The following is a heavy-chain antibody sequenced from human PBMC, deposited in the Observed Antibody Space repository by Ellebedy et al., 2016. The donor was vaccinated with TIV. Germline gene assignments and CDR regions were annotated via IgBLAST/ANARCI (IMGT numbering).Heavy chain of an antibody. V-gene: IGHV3-11*04. Sequence: GESLKISCAASGFTFTDYYMSWIRQAPGKGLEWVSYISSSGTTIYYADSVKGRFTISRDNAKNSLYLQMNSLRAEDTAVYYCARVAYSGYVDYWGQGTLVTVSS. CDR3: ARVAYSGYVDY. D-gene: IGHD5-12*01. CDR2: ISSSGTTI. J-gene: IGHJ4*02. CDR1: GFTFTDYY.